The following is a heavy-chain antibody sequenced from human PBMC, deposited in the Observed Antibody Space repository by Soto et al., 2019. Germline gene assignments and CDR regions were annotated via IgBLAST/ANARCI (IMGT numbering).Heavy chain of an antibody. J-gene: IGHJ6*02. V-gene: IGHV4-59*08. Sequence: QVPLQASGPGLVKPSATLSLSCTVSGGSISSYYWSWIRQPPGKGLEWIGYVHDSWGSHYNPSLQSPVAISLDTSKSQFSLKLTSVTPTDPAVYYCVRQGFGALHGLVDVWGQGTTVTVSS. D-gene: IGHD3-10*01. CDR2: VHDSWGS. CDR3: VRQGFGALHGLVDV. CDR1: GGSISSYY.